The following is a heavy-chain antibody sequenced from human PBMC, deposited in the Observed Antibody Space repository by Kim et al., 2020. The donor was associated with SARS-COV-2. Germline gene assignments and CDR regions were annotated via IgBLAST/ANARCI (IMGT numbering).Heavy chain of an antibody. CDR3: AKVSWLQLSDAPPDY. V-gene: IGHV3-30*18. Sequence: GGSLRLSCAASGFTFSSYGMHWVRQAPGKGLEWVAVISYDGSNKYYADSVKGRFTISRDNSKNTLYLQMNSLRAEDTAVYYCAKVSWLQLSDAPPDYWGQGTLVTVSS. J-gene: IGHJ4*02. CDR2: ISYDGSNK. CDR1: GFTFSSYG. D-gene: IGHD5-12*01.